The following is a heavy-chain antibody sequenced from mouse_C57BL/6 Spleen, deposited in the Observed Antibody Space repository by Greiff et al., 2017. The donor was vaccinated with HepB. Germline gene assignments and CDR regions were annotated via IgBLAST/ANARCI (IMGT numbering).Heavy chain of an antibody. D-gene: IGHD2-4*01. CDR2: IYPGSGNT. CDR1: GYSFTSYY. Sequence: VQLQESGPELVKPGASVKISCKASGYSFTSYYIHWVKQRPGQGLEWIGWIYPGSGNTKYNEKFKGKATLTADTSSSTAYMQLSSLTSEDSAVYYCARRDYDPDYWGQGTTLTVSS. V-gene: IGHV1-66*01. CDR3: ARRDYDPDY. J-gene: IGHJ2*01.